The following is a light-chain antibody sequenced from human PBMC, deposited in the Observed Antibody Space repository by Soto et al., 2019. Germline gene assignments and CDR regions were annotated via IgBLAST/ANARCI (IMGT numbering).Light chain of an antibody. J-gene: IGKJ2*01. Sequence: ELVLTQSPGTLSLSPGERATLSCRASQSVSSSYLAWYQQKPGQAPRLLIYGASSRATGIPDRFSGSGSGTDFTVTISRLETEDFAVYYCHQYGSSPYTFGQGAKLEIK. CDR1: QSVSSSY. V-gene: IGKV3-20*01. CDR2: GAS. CDR3: HQYGSSPYT.